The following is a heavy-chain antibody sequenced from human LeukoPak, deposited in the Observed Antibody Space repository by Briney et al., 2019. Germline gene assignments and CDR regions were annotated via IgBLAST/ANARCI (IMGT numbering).Heavy chain of an antibody. CDR2: IYYSGST. Sequence: PSETLSLTCTVSGGSISSSSYYWGWIRQPPGKGLEWIGSIYYSGSTYYNPSLKSRVTISVDTSKNQFSLKLSSATAADTAVYYCATQTKEFDYWGQGTLVTVSS. D-gene: IGHD1/OR15-1a*01. CDR1: GGSISSSSYY. CDR3: ATQTKEFDY. V-gene: IGHV4-39*01. J-gene: IGHJ4*02.